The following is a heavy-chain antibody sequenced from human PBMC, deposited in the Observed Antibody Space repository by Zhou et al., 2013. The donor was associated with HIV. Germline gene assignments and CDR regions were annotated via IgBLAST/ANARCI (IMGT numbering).Heavy chain of an antibody. V-gene: IGHV1-69*14. Sequence: QVQLVQSGAEVKKPGSSVKVSCKASGGTFSSYAISWVRQAPGQGLEWMGGIIPIFGTVNYAQKFQGRVTITADKSTSTAYMELSSLRSEDTAVYYCARGSTSRTYGTTPDYYYYYMDVWGKGTTVTGLL. D-gene: IGHD4-4*01. J-gene: IGHJ6*03. CDR2: IIPIFGTV. CDR1: GGTFSSYA. CDR3: ARGSTSRTYGTTPDYYYYYMDV.